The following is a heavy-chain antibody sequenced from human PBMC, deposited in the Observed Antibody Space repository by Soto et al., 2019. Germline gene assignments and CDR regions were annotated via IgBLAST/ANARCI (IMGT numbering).Heavy chain of an antibody. D-gene: IGHD2-8*02. J-gene: IGHJ4*02. Sequence: PSETLSLTCTVSGGSISSSSYYWGWIRQPPGKGLEWIGSIYYSGSTYYNPSLKSRVTISVDTSKNQFSLKLSSVTAADTAVYYCARSAGGYFDYWAQGTLVTVSS. CDR3: ARSAGGYFDY. CDR1: GGSISSSSYY. CDR2: IYYSGST. V-gene: IGHV4-39*01.